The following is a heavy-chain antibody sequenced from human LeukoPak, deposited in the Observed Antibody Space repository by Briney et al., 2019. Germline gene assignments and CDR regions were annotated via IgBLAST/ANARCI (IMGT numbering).Heavy chain of an antibody. D-gene: IGHD6-19*01. CDR3: ARARGDQQWLVEFAFDI. J-gene: IGHJ3*02. V-gene: IGHV1-2*02. CDR1: GYTFTGYY. Sequence: ASVKVSCKASGYTFTGYYMHWVRQAPGQGLEWMGWINPNSGGTNYAQKFRGRVTMTRDTSISTAYMELSRLRSDDTAVYYCARARGDQQWLVEFAFDIWGQGTMVTVSS. CDR2: INPNSGGT.